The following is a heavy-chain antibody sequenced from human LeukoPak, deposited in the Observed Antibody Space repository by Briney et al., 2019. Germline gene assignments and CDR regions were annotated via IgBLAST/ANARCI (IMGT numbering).Heavy chain of an antibody. D-gene: IGHD4-17*01. CDR3: ARHMTTANNWFDP. V-gene: IGHV1-2*02. Sequence: GASAKVSCKASRYTFTGYYMHWVRQAPGQGLEWMGWINPNSGGTNYEQKFQGRVIMTRDTSISTAYMELSRLRSDDTAVYYCARHMTTANNWFDPWGQGTLVTVSS. CDR1: RYTFTGYY. J-gene: IGHJ5*02. CDR2: INPNSGGT.